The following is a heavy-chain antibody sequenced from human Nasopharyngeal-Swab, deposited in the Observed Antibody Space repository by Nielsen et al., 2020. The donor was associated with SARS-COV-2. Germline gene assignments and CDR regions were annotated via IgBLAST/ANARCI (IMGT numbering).Heavy chain of an antibody. J-gene: IGHJ1*01. Sequence: SETLSLTCAVSGDSLSSGNWWSWVRQPQGQGLEWIGQIYDIGSATYNPSLKSRVTISIDRSENHFSLKLTSVTAADTALYYCVRHRRFSGWCFQDWGLGTLVTVSS. CDR3: VRHRRFSGWCFQD. V-gene: IGHV4-4*02. D-gene: IGHD6-19*01. CDR1: GDSLSSGNW. CDR2: IYDIGSA.